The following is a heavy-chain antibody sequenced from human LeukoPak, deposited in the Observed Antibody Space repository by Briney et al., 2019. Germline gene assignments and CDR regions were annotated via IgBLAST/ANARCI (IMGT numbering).Heavy chain of an antibody. J-gene: IGHJ3*02. CDR2: IGAYSGDT. CDR3: ARVLRPTYNFWNGYSAFDI. Sequence: GASVKVSCKASGYTFTTFGLSWVRQAPGQGLEWMGWIGAYSGDTDYAQNLQDRVTMTTDTSTSTAYMELRSLRSEDTAVYFCARVLRPTYNFWNGYSAFDIWGQGTMVTVSS. D-gene: IGHD3-3*01. CDR1: GYTFTTFG. V-gene: IGHV1-18*01.